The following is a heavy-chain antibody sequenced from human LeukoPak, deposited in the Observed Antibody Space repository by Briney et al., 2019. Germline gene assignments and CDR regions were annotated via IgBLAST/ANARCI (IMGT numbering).Heavy chain of an antibody. V-gene: IGHV3-74*01. J-gene: IGHJ3*02. D-gene: IGHD3-22*01. Sequence: GGSLRLSCAASGFTFSSYWMHWVRQAPGKGLVWVSRINGDGSTTTYVDSVKGRFTISRDNAKNTVYLQMNSLRAEDTAVYYCARITMILPVGAFDIWGQGTMVTVSS. CDR3: ARITMILPVGAFDI. CDR1: GFTFSSYW. CDR2: INGDGSTT.